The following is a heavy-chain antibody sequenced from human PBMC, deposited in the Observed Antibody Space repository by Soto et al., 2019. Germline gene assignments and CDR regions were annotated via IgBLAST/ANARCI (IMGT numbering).Heavy chain of an antibody. V-gene: IGHV3-30*14. J-gene: IGHJ3*02. CDR1: GFTFSAYT. CDR3: ARDGYSGRSDGFDI. D-gene: IGHD1-26*01. Sequence: QMQLVESGGGVVQPGRSLRLSCAASGFTFSAYTMHWVRQAPGKGLEWVAVISYDGNSEHYADPVKGRFTVSRDNSKGTLYLQMNSLRAEDTAVYYCARDGYSGRSDGFDIWGQGTMVTVSS. CDR2: ISYDGNSE.